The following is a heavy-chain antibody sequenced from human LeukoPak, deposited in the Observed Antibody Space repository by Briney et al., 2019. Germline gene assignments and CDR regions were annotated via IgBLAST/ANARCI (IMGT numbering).Heavy chain of an antibody. D-gene: IGHD2-2*01. CDR3: ARSMRCSSTSCYFYYYYYMDV. V-gene: IGHV4-59*01. CDR1: GGSISSFY. Sequence: SETLSLTCTVSGGSISSFYWSWIRLPPGKGLEWIGYISYTWGTNYHPSFKSRVTMSIDTSKNQFSLKLSSVTAADTAVYYCARSMRCSSTSCYFYYYYYMDVWGKGTTVTVSS. CDR2: ISYTWGT. J-gene: IGHJ6*03.